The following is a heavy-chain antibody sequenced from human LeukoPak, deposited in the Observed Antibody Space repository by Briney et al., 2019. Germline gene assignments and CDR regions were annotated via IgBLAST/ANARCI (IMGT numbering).Heavy chain of an antibody. CDR2: VWFDGVSK. Sequence: GRSLRLSCAASGFTFSSYGMHWVRQAPGKGLEWVAVVWFDGVSKTYADSVKGRFTISRDNAKNSLYLQINSLRAEDTAVYYCARDLGDYVGYDASDIWGQGTMVTVSS. J-gene: IGHJ3*02. CDR3: ARDLGDYVGYDASDI. D-gene: IGHD4-17*01. V-gene: IGHV3-33*01. CDR1: GFTFSSYG.